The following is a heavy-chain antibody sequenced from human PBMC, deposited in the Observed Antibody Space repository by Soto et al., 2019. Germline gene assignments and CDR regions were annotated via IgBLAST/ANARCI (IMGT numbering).Heavy chain of an antibody. Sequence: SETLSLTCAVYGGSFSGYYWSWIRQPPGKGLEWIGEINHSGSTNYNPSLKSRVTISVDTSKNQFSLKLSSVTAADTAVYYCARPNYPRIAAAGHALLSWGQGTLVTVSS. CDR2: INHSGST. J-gene: IGHJ5*02. CDR1: GGSFSGYY. CDR3: ARPNYPRIAAAGHALLS. V-gene: IGHV4-34*01. D-gene: IGHD6-13*01.